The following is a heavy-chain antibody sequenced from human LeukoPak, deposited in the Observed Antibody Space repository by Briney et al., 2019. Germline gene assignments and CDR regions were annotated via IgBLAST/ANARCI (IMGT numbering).Heavy chain of an antibody. CDR3: ARDKNYYGSGSPSLDAFDI. CDR1: GFPFSSYG. Sequence: PGGSLRLSCAASGFPFSSYGMHWVRQAPGKGLEWVALIWYDGSNLYCADSVKGRFTISKDSSKNTLYLHMNSLRAEDTAVYYCARDKNYYGSGSPSLDAFDIWGQGTMVTVSS. V-gene: IGHV3-33*01. J-gene: IGHJ3*02. CDR2: IWYDGSNL. D-gene: IGHD3-10*01.